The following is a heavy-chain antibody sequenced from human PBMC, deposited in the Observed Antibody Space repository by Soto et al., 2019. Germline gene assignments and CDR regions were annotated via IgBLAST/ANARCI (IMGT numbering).Heavy chain of an antibody. D-gene: IGHD2-15*01. V-gene: IGHV1-8*01. CDR1: GYTFTSYD. CDR2: MNPNSGNT. J-gene: IGHJ4*02. CDR3: ARAYWSGGSCYSGY. Sequence: QVQLVQSGAEVKKPGASVKVSCKASGYTFTSYDINWVRQATGQGLEWMGWMNPNSGNTGYPQNFQGRVTMTRDTSISTAYMELSSLRSEDTAVYYCARAYWSGGSCYSGYWGQGTLVTVSS.